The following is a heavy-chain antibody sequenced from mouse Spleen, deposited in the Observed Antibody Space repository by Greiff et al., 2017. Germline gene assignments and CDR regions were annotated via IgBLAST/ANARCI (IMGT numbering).Heavy chain of an antibody. D-gene: IGHD1-3*01. J-gene: IGHJ4*01. CDR1: GFSINSDCY. CDR3: ARGDNRYYAMDY. CDR2: TFYSGIT. V-gene: IGHV3-3*01. Sequence: EVQLQQSGPSLVRPSQTLSLTCTVTGFSINSDCYWIWIRQFPGNKLEYIGYTFYSGITYYNPSLESRTYITRDTSKNQFSLKLSSVTTEDTATYYCARGDNRYYAMDYWGQGTSVTVSS.